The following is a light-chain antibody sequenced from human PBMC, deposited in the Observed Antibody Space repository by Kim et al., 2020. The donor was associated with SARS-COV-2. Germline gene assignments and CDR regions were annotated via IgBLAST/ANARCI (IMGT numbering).Light chain of an antibody. Sequence: ALGQTVRITVQRDILRTYFPSWYQQKPRQAPVLVIYGKNTRPSGIPDRFSGSFSGNTASLTITGTQAEDEADYYCASRDSSGDHLLFGGGTQLTVL. CDR2: GKN. V-gene: IGLV3-19*01. CDR1: ILRTYF. J-gene: IGLJ3*02. CDR3: ASRDSSGDHLL.